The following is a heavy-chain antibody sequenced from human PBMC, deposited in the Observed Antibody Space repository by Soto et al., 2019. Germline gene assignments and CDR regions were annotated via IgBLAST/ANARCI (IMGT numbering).Heavy chain of an antibody. V-gene: IGHV3-74*01. Sequence: GGSLRLSCAASGFTFSSYWMHWVRQAPGKGLVWVSRINSDGSSTSYADSVKGRFTISRDNAKNTLYLQMNSLRAEDTAVYYCASAQAEWESHSHWGQGAPVTVSS. D-gene: IGHD1-26*01. CDR2: INSDGSST. CDR1: GFTFSSYW. CDR3: ASAQAEWESHSH. J-gene: IGHJ4*02.